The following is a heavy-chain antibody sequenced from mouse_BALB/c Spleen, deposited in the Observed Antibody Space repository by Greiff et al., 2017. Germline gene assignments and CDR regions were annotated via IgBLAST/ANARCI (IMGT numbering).Heavy chain of an antibody. CDR1: GFSLTSYG. D-gene: IGHD1-2*01. J-gene: IGHJ4*01. CDR2: IWSDGST. Sequence: QVQLQQSGPDLVAPSQSLSITCTVSGFSLTSYGVHWVRQPPGKGLEWLVVIWSDGSTTYNSALKSRLSISKDNSKSQVFLKMNSLQTDDTAMYYCAREATATGAMDYWGQGTSVTVSS. V-gene: IGHV2-6-2*01. CDR3: AREATATGAMDY.